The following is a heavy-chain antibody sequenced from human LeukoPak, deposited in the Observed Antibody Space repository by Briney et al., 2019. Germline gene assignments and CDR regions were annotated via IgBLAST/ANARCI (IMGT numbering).Heavy chain of an antibody. CDR1: GGSFSGYY. CDR3: ARGVLRPTYYYYYGMDV. CDR2: INHSGST. V-gene: IGHV4-34*01. Sequence: PSETLSLTCAVYGGSFSGYYWSWIRQPPGKGLEWIGEINHSGSTNYNPSLKSRVTISVDTSKNQFSLKLSSVTAADTAVYYCARGVLRPTYYYYYGMDVWGQGTTVTVSS. J-gene: IGHJ6*02.